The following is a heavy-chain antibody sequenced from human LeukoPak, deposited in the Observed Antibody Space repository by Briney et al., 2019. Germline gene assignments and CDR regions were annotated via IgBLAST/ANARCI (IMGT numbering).Heavy chain of an antibody. CDR1: GYTFTGYY. Sequence: ASVKVSCKASGYTFTGYYMHWVRQAPGQGLERMGWINPNSGGTNYAQKFKGRVTMTRDTSISTAYMGLSRLRSDDAAVYYCARVPKATPGHFDYWGQGTLVTVSS. CDR3: ARVPKATPGHFDY. CDR2: INPNSGGT. V-gene: IGHV1-2*02. J-gene: IGHJ4*02.